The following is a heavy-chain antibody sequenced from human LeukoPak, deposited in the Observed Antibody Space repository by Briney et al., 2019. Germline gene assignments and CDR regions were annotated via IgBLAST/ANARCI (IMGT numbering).Heavy chain of an antibody. CDR1: GFTFSSYW. V-gene: IGHV3-7*01. D-gene: IGHD6-13*01. J-gene: IGHJ4*02. CDR2: IKQDGSEK. Sequence: EGSLRLSCAASGFTFSSYWMSWVRQAPGKGLEWVANIKQDGSEKYYVDSVKGRFTIPRDNAKNSLYLQMNSLRAEDTAVYYCARVEAGYSSSWGLDYWGQGTPVTVSS. CDR3: ARVEAGYSSSWGLDY.